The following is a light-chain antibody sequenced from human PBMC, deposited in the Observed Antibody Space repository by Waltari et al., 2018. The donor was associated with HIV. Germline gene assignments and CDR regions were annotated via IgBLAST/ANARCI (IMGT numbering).Light chain of an antibody. CDR3: QLWDSNTAV. V-gene: IGLV3-9*01. J-gene: IGLJ2*01. CDR1: NIGAKS. Sequence: SYEVTQPLSVSVALGQTAKITCGGNNIGAKSVHCYQQKPGQIPLLVIYRDDSRPSGIPERFSGFSSGNTATLTISRAEVADEADYYCQLWDSNTAVFGGGTRLTVL. CDR2: RDD.